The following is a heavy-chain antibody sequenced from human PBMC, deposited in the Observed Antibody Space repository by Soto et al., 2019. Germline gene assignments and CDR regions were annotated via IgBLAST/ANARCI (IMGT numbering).Heavy chain of an antibody. V-gene: IGHV4-31*03. D-gene: IGHD3-3*01. CDR3: ASAYYDFWSGYYGAAGFDY. CDR1: GGSISSGGYY. CDR2: IYYSGST. J-gene: IGHJ4*02. Sequence: SGTLSLTCTVSGGSISSGGYYWSWIRQHPGKGLEWIGYIYYSGSTYYNPSLKSRVTISVDTSKNQFSLKLSSVTAADTAVYYCASAYYDFWSGYYGAAGFDYWGQGTLVTVSS.